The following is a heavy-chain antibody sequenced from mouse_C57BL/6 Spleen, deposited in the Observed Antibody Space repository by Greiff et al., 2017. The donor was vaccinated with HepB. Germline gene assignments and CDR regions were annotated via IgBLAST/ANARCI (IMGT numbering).Heavy chain of an antibody. J-gene: IGHJ4*01. CDR1: GYTFTSYW. V-gene: IGHV1-72*01. D-gene: IGHD2-4*01. CDR2: IDPNSGGT. Sequence: VQLQQPGAELVKPGASVKLSCKASGYTFTSYWMHWVKQRPGRGLEWIGRIDPNSGGTKYNEKFKSKATLTVDKPSSTAYMQLSNLTSEDSAVYYCARDDYYDYDEEAAMDYWGQGTSVTVSS. CDR3: ARDDYYDYDEEAAMDY.